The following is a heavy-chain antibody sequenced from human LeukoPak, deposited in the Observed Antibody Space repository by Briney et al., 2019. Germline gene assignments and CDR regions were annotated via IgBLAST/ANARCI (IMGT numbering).Heavy chain of an antibody. CDR3: ARLRGDGSQPHY. V-gene: IGHV5-51*01. CDR1: GYTFTGFW. D-gene: IGHD2-21*01. Sequence: GESLKISCKGSGYTFTGFWIAWVRQMPGKGLEWMGFIYPGDSDTRYSPSFQGQVTISADKSISTAYLQWSSLKASDTAMYYCARLRGDGSQPHYWGQGTLVTVSS. CDR2: IYPGDSDT. J-gene: IGHJ4*02.